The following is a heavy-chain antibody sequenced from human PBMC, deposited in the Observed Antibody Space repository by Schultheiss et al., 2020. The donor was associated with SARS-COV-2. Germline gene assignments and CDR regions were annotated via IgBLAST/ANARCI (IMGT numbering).Heavy chain of an antibody. Sequence: GGSLRLSCQGSGYSFTSYWIGWVRQMPGKGLEWMGIIYPGDSDTRYSPSFQGQVTISADKSISTAYLQWSSLKASDTAMYYCARDGYQALDAFDIWGQGTMVTVSS. V-gene: IGHV5-51*01. CDR2: IYPGDSDT. CDR3: ARDGYQALDAFDI. J-gene: IGHJ3*02. D-gene: IGHD5-24*01. CDR1: GYSFTSYW.